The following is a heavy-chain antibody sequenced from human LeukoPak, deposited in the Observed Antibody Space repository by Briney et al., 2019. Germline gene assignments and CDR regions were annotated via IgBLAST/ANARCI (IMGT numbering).Heavy chain of an antibody. D-gene: IGHD2-15*01. V-gene: IGHV3-21*01. CDR2: SSYI. J-gene: IGHJ3*02. Sequence: SSYIYYADSVKGRFTISRDNAKNSLYLQMNSLRAEDTAVYYCARVLVVVAATDHDASDIWGQGTMVTVSS. CDR3: ARVLVVVAATDHDASDI.